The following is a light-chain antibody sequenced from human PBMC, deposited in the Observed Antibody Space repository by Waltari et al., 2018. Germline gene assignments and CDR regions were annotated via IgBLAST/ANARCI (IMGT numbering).Light chain of an antibody. CDR2: MGS. CDR1: ESLLHSNGYNY. Sequence: DIVLTQSPLSLPVTPGEPASISCRSRESLLHSNGYNYLDWYVQKPGQSPQLLIYMGSSRASGVPDRISGSGSGTDFTLKISRVEAEDVGMYYCMQALQTPRLTFGGGTRVEIK. J-gene: IGKJ4*01. V-gene: IGKV2-28*01. CDR3: MQALQTPRLT.